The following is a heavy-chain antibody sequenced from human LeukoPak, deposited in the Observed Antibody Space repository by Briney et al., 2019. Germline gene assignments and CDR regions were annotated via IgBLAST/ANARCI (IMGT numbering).Heavy chain of an antibody. V-gene: IGHV1-69*13. Sequence: SVKVSFKASGGTFISYAISWVRQAPGQGLEWMGGIIPIFGTANYAQKFQGRVTITADESTSTAYMELSSLRSEDTAVYYCARTPRYSSSWYLDYWGQGTLVIVSS. CDR3: ARTPRYSSSWYLDY. D-gene: IGHD6-13*01. CDR2: IIPIFGTA. CDR1: GGTFISYA. J-gene: IGHJ4*02.